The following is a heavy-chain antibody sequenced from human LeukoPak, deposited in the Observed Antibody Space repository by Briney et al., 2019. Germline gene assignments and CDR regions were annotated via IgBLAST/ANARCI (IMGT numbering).Heavy chain of an antibody. CDR2: IRYDGSNK. J-gene: IGHJ4*02. V-gene: IGHV3-30*02. CDR3: AKVGDIVVVPAAHMGFDY. CDR1: GFTFSSYG. Sequence: GGSLRLSCAASGFTFSSYGMHWVRQAPGKGLEWVAFIRYDGSNKYYADSVKGRFTISRDNSKNTLYLQMNSLRAEDTAVYYCAKVGDIVVVPAAHMGFDYWGQGTLVTVSS. D-gene: IGHD2-2*01.